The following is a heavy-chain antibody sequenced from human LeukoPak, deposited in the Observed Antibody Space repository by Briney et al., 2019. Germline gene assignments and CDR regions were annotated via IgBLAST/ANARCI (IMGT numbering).Heavy chain of an antibody. V-gene: IGHV1-46*01. CDR3: ARVVVGYFQH. Sequence: ASVKVSCKASGYTFTSYYIHWVRQAPGQGLEWMGIINPIGGTTDYAQKFQGRVTMTRDTSTSTVYMELSSLRSEDTAVYYCARVVVGYFQHWGQGTLVTVSS. D-gene: IGHD2-2*01. CDR1: GYTFTSYY. J-gene: IGHJ1*01. CDR2: INPIGGTT.